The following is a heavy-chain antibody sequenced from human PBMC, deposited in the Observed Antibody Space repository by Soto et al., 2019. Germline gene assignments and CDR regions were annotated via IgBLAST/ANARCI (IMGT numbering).Heavy chain of an antibody. J-gene: IGHJ4*02. Sequence: EVQLVESGGGLVKPGGSLRLSFAASGLTFSNAWMNWVPPAPGKGLEWVDRIKRKIEVGTKDNAAPVKGKFTISRDDSKNTLYLQINSLKTEYTVVYYCTTDARDDSSSYPTFRYLGQGNLVTVSS. CDR2: IKRKIEVGTK. CDR3: TTDARDDSSSYPTFRY. D-gene: IGHD3-22*01. CDR1: GLTFSNAW. V-gene: IGHV3-15*07.